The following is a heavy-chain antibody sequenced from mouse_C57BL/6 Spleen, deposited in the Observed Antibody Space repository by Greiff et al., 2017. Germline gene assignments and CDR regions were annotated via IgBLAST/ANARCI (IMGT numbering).Heavy chain of an antibody. Sequence: QVQLQQPGTELVKPGASVKLSCKASGYTFTSYWMHWVKQRPGHGLEWIGHINPSSGCTKYNEKFKSKATLTGDKSSSTAYMQLSGLRSEDSAVYYCARTWDTTVVASFDYWGQGTTLTVSS. J-gene: IGHJ2*01. CDR1: GYTFTSYW. V-gene: IGHV1-53*01. CDR2: INPSSGCT. CDR3: ARTWDTTVVASFDY. D-gene: IGHD1-1*01.